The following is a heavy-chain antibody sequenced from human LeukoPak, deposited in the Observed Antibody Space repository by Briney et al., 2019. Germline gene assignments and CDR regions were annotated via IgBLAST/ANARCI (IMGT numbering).Heavy chain of an antibody. CDR1: GGPISGYY. Sequence: SETLSLTCTVSGGPISGYYWSWIRQPPGKGLEWIGFIYYSGSTNYNPSLKSRVTISVDTSKNQFSLKLSSVTAADTAVYYCARDSGMTTIVYMDVWGKGTTVTVSS. J-gene: IGHJ6*03. CDR2: IYYSGST. D-gene: IGHD5-24*01. V-gene: IGHV4-59*01. CDR3: ARDSGMTTIVYMDV.